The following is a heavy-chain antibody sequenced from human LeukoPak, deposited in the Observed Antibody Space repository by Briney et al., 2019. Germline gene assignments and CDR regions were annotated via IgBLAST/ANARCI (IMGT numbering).Heavy chain of an antibody. D-gene: IGHD7-27*01. V-gene: IGHV3-7*01. CDR3: ARVGPWDYNDY. CDR2: IKQDGSEK. J-gene: IGHJ4*02. CDR1: GFTFSTYW. Sequence: GGSLRLSCVASGFTFSTYWMSWVRQAPRKGLEWVANIKQDGSEKYYVDSVNGRFTISRDNAKNSLYLQMNSLRAEDTAVYYCARVGPWDYNDYWGQGTLVTVSS.